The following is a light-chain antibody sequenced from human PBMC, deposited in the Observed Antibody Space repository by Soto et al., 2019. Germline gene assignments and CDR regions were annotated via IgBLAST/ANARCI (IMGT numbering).Light chain of an antibody. J-gene: IGKJ1*01. V-gene: IGKV3-15*01. CDR2: GAS. CDR1: QSVSGN. Sequence: EIVMTQSPATLSVSPGERAPLSCRASQSVSGNLAWYQQKPGQAPRLLIYGASTRATGVPTRFSGSGSGTEFTHTVSSLQSEDVAVYYCQQYHNWWTFGQGTKVEIK. CDR3: QQYHNWWT.